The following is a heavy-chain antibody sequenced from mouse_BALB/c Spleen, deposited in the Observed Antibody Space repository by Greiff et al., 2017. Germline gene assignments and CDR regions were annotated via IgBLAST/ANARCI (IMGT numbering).Heavy chain of an antibody. J-gene: IGHJ4*01. CDR2: ISSGGST. V-gene: IGHV5-6-4*01. CDR1: GFTFSSYA. Sequence: EVKLQESGGGLVKPGGSLKLSCAASGFTFSSYAMSWVRQTPEKRLEWVASISSGGSTYYPDSVKGRFTISRDNAKNTLYLQMSSLKSEDTAMYYCTREKYGNYIYYAMDYWGQGTSVTVSS. D-gene: IGHD2-10*02. CDR3: TREKYGNYIYYAMDY.